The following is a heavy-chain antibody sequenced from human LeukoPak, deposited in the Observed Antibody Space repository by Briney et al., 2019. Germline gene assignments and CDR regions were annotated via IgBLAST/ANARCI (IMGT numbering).Heavy chain of an antibody. CDR3: AKDFYGDYVGLFDY. Sequence: PGGTLRLSCAASGFTFTRYGMSWVRQAPGKGLEWVSSISGSGGSTYYADSVKGRFTISRDNSKNTLYLQMNSLRAEDTAVYYCAKDFYGDYVGLFDYWGQGTLVTVSS. V-gene: IGHV3-23*01. D-gene: IGHD4-17*01. J-gene: IGHJ4*02. CDR1: GFTFTRYG. CDR2: ISGSGGST.